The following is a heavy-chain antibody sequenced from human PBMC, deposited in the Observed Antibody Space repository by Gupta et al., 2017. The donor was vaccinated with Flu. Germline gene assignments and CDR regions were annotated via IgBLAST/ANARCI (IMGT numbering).Heavy chain of an antibody. CDR3: TRDRKPTKRNDYYGVDV. Sequence: EVHLVESGGGLVQPGGSLRLSCTASRFPFNTYWLSWARQAPGKGLEWLAHIKEDGSKTNYVDSVKGRFTISRDNAKNSVYLQLNSLRVEDTAVYYCTRDRKPTKRNDYYGVDVWGQGTTVTVSS. V-gene: IGHV3-7*01. J-gene: IGHJ6*02. CDR2: IKEDGSKT. CDR1: RFPFNTYW.